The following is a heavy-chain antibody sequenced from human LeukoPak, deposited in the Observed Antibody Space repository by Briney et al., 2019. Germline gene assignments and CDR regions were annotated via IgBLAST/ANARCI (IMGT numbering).Heavy chain of an antibody. CDR2: INHSRTT. Sequence: SETLSLTCAVYGGSFSGYYWTWIRQPPGKGLEWIGEINHSRTTNYNPSLKSRVTISIDTSKSQFSLKLSSVTAADTAVYYCARGTYDYVWGSYRRDAFDIWGQGTMVTVSS. V-gene: IGHV4-34*01. J-gene: IGHJ3*02. CDR1: GGSFSGYY. CDR3: ARGTYDYVWGSYRRDAFDI. D-gene: IGHD3-16*01.